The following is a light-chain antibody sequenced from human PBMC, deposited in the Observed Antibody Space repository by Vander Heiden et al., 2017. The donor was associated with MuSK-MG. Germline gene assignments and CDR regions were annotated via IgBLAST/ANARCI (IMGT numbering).Light chain of an antibody. CDR2: AAS. CDR1: KSISSY. CDR3: QQYYSYPS. V-gene: IGKV1-8*01. Sequence: IRRSQSPSSSSAAAGDRVTITCRESKSISSYLDWYQQKPGKAPKLLIYAASNWQSGVPSRFSGSGSGTDFTLTISCLQSEDFATYYCQQYYSYPSFGRGTKVEIK. J-gene: IGKJ4*01.